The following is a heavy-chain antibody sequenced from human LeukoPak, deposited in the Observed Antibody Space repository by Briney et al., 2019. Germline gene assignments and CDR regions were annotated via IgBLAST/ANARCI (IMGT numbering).Heavy chain of an antibody. Sequence: GASVKVSCKASGGTFSSYAISWVRQAPGQGLEWMGRVIPIFGTANYAQKFQGRVTITADKSTSTAYIELSSLRSEDTAVYYCARDAPGSYYFDYWGQGTLVTVSS. CDR3: ARDAPGSYYFDY. D-gene: IGHD1-26*01. J-gene: IGHJ4*02. CDR2: VIPIFGTA. V-gene: IGHV1-69*06. CDR1: GGTFSSYA.